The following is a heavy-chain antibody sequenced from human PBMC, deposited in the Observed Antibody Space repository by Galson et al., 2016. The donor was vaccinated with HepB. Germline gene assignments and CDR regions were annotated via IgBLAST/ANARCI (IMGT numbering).Heavy chain of an antibody. CDR3: ARGLTGSTLWFDP. Sequence: SETLSLTCTVSGGSISSYYWSWIRQSPGKGLEWIGYIYSSGSTNYNPSLKSRVTISLDTSKNQFSLKLTSVTAADTAIYYCARGLTGSTLWFDPWGQGTLVTVSS. CDR1: GGSISSYY. CDR2: IYSSGST. J-gene: IGHJ5*02. V-gene: IGHV4-59*01. D-gene: IGHD1-7*01.